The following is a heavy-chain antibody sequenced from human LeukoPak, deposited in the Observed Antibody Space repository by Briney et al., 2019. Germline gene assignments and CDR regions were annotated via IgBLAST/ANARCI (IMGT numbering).Heavy chain of an antibody. CDR3: ARDPSSWYYYYMDV. Sequence: GGSLRLSCAASGFTVSSNYMTWVRQAPGKGLEWVSVMYTLGNTYYADSVKGRFTISRDNAKNSLYLQMNSLRAEDTAVYYCARDPSSWYYYYMDVWGKGTTVTVSS. V-gene: IGHV3-66*01. D-gene: IGHD6-13*01. J-gene: IGHJ6*03. CDR1: GFTVSSNY. CDR2: MYTLGNT.